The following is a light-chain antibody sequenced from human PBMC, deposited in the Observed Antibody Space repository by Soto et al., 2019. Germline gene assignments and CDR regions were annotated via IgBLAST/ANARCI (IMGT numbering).Light chain of an antibody. Sequence: QSALTQPASVSGSPGQSITISCTGTSSDIGGYNYVSWYQQHPGKAPKLMIYEVSNRPSGVSNRFSGSKSGNTASLTISGLQAEDEADYYCSSYTSSNYVFGTGTKVT. J-gene: IGLJ1*01. V-gene: IGLV2-14*01. CDR3: SSYTSSNYV. CDR1: SSDIGGYNY. CDR2: EVS.